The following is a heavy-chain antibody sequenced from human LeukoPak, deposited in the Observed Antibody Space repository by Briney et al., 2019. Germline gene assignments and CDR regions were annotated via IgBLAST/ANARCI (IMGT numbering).Heavy chain of an antibody. J-gene: IGHJ6*02. Sequence: GGSLRLSCAASGFTFSSYGMHWVRQAPGKGLEWVAVVSYDGSNKYYADSVKGRFTISSDNSKNTLYLQMNSLRPEDTAVYYCAKDGYSSGWSVYYYYYGMDVWGQGTTVTVSS. CDR1: GFTFSSYG. CDR3: AKDGYSSGWSVYYYYYGMDV. D-gene: IGHD6-19*01. CDR2: VSYDGSNK. V-gene: IGHV3-30*18.